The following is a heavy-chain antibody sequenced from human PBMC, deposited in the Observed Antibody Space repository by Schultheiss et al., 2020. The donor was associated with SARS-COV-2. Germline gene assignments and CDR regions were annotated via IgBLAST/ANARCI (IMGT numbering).Heavy chain of an antibody. V-gene: IGHV1-2*02. CDR3: ARDGSAGYDY. CDR2: INPNSGDT. D-gene: IGHD6-25*01. CDR1: GYTFTGYY. J-gene: IGHJ4*02. Sequence: ASVKVSCKASGYTFTGYYMHWVRQAPGQGLEWMGWINPNSGDTNYAQKFQGRVTMTRDASINTAYMELSGLTSDDTAVYYCARDGSAGYDYWGQGTLVTVS.